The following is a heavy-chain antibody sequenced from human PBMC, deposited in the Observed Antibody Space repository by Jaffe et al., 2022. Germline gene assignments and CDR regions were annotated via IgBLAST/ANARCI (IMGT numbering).Heavy chain of an antibody. J-gene: IGHJ3*02. V-gene: IGHV4-34*01. CDR1: GGSFSGYY. CDR2: INHSGST. Sequence: QVQLQQWGAGLLKPSETLSLTCAVYGGSFSGYYWSWIRQPPGKGLEWIGEINHSGSTNYNPSLKSRVTISVDTSKNQFSLKLSSVTAADTAVYYCARGNKYYDYIWGSPGKGAFDIWGQGTMVTVSS. D-gene: IGHD3-16*01. CDR3: ARGNKYYDYIWGSPGKGAFDI.